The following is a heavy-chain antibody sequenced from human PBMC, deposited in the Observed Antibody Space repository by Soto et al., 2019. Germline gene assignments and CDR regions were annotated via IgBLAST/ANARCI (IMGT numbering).Heavy chain of an antibody. V-gene: IGHV3-9*01. D-gene: IGHD3-9*01. Sequence: RRLSCASSGFTFDDYAVHWVRQAPGKGLEWVSGISWNSGSIGYADSVKGRFTISRDNAKNSLYLQMNSLRAEDTALYYCAKSPLRYFALPDYWGQGTLVTVSS. CDR3: AKSPLRYFALPDY. J-gene: IGHJ4*02. CDR2: ISWNSGSI. CDR1: GFTFDDYA.